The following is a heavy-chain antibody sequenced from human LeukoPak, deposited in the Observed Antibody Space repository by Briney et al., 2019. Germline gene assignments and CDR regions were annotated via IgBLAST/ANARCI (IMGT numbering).Heavy chain of an antibody. D-gene: IGHD6-19*01. J-gene: IGHJ4*02. CDR2: INWNGGST. CDR3: AAGDRNGWYLDY. CDR1: GFTFSSYE. Sequence: GGSLRLSCAASGFTFSSYELNWVRQAPGKGLEWVSGINWNGGSTGYADSVKGRFTISRDNAKNSLYLQMNSLRAEDTALYYCAAGDRNGWYLDYWGQGTLVTVSS. V-gene: IGHV3-20*04.